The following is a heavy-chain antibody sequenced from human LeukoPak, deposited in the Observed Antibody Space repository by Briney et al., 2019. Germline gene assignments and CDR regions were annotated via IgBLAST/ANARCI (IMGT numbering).Heavy chain of an antibody. D-gene: IGHD5-24*01. Sequence: SVKVSCKASGGTFSSYAISWVRQAPGQGLEWMGGIIPIFGTANYAQKFQGRVTITPDESTSTAYMELSSLRSEDTAVYYCARDGYNSGYFDYWGQGTLVTVSS. CDR1: GGTFSSYA. CDR2: IIPIFGTA. J-gene: IGHJ4*02. CDR3: ARDGYNSGYFDY. V-gene: IGHV1-69*13.